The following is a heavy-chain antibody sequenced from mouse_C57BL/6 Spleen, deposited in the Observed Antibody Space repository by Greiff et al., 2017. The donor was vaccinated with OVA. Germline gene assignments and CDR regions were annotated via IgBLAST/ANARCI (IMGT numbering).Heavy chain of an antibody. CDR1: GFSLTSYA. CDR2: IWTGGGT. Sequence: VQRVESGPGLVAPSQSLSITCTVSGFSLTSYAISWVRQPPGKGLEWLGVIWTGGGTTYYSALKSRLSISKDNTKIQIFLKTNSLQTDDTARYYCARTGIYYGNSNGYFDVWGTGTTVTVSS. D-gene: IGHD2-1*01. J-gene: IGHJ1*03. CDR3: ARTGIYYGNSNGYFDV. V-gene: IGHV2-9-1*01.